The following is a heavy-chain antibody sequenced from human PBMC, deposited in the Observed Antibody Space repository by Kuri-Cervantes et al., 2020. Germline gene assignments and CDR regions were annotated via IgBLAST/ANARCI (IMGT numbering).Heavy chain of an antibody. CDR1: GGSISSGDYY. D-gene: IGHD3-3*01. J-gene: IGHJ4*02. CDR2: IYYSGST. CDR3: ARGEDLLRFLECYQN. V-gene: IGHV4-30-4*01. Sequence: SETLSLTCTVSGGSISSGDYYWSWIRQPPGKGLEWIGYIYYSGSTYYNPSLKSRVTISVDTSKNQFSLKLSSVTAADTAVYYCARGEDLLRFLECYQNWGQGTLVTVSS.